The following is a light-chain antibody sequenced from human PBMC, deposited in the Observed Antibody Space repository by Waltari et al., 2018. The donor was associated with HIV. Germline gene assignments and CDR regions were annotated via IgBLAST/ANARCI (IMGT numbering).Light chain of an antibody. J-gene: IGKJ1*01. CDR1: QSISRW. V-gene: IGKV1-5*03. Sequence: DLQMTQSPSTLSASVGDRVTITCRASQSISRWLAWYQQKPGNAPKLLIYKASSLESGVPSRFSGSGSGTEFTLTISSLQPDDFATYYCQQQADSYARTFGQGTRVEIK. CDR3: QQQADSYART. CDR2: KAS.